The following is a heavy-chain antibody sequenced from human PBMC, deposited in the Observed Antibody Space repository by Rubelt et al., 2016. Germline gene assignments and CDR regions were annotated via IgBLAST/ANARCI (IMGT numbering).Heavy chain of an antibody. Sequence: QVQLVQSGAEVKKPGASVTVSCKASGYSFTSYDINWVRQASGQGLEWMGWMNPNSGNTGYAQKFQGRVTMTRNTSISTAYMELSSLRSEDTAVYYCARDLTVIAVAFGYWGQGTLVTVSS. CDR3: ARDLTVIAVAFGY. CDR1: GYSFTSYD. J-gene: IGHJ4*02. D-gene: IGHD6-19*01. V-gene: IGHV1-8*01. CDR2: MNPNSGNT.